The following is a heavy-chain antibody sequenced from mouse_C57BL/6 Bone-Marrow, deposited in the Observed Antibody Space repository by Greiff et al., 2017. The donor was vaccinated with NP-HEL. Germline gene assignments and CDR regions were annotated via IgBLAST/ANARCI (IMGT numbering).Heavy chain of an antibody. V-gene: IGHV2-2*01. CDR2: IWSGGST. CDR1: GFSLTSYG. CDR3: ARNPHYYGSSYGYFDV. J-gene: IGHJ1*03. Sequence: VQLQQSGPGLVQPSQSLSITCTVSGFSLTSYGVHWVRQSPGKGLEWLGVIWSGGSTDYNAAFISRLSISKDNSKSQVFFKMNSLQADDTAIYYCARNPHYYGSSYGYFDVWGTGTTVTVSS. D-gene: IGHD1-1*01.